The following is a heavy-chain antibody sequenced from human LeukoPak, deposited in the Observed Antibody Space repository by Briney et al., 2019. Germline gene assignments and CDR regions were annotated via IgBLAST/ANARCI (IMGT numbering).Heavy chain of an antibody. V-gene: IGHV3-13*01. D-gene: IGHD3-10*01. CDR2: IGTAGDA. CDR3: ARARNWFGLPDY. Sequence: GGSLRLSCAASGFTFSSYDMHWVRQATGKGLEWVSAIGTAGDAYYPGSVKGRFTISRENAKNSLYLQMNSLRAGDTAVYYCARARNWFGLPDYWGQGTLVTVSS. CDR1: GFTFSSYD. J-gene: IGHJ4*02.